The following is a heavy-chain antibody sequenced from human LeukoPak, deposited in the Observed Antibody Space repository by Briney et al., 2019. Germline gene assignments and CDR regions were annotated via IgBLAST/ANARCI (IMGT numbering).Heavy chain of an antibody. Sequence: SETLSLTCTVSGGSINGYYWSWIRQPPGKGLEWIGYIYYSGSTNYNPSLKSRVTISVDTSKNQSSLKLSSVTAADTAVYYCAREGSGSYYNWFDPWGQGTLVTVSS. CDR3: AREGSGSYYNWFDP. CDR2: IYYSGST. J-gene: IGHJ5*02. V-gene: IGHV4-59*01. CDR1: GGSINGYY. D-gene: IGHD3-10*01.